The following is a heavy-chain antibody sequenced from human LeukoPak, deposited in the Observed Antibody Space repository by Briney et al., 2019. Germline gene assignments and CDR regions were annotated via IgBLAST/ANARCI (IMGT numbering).Heavy chain of an antibody. V-gene: IGHV4-34*01. CDR1: GGSFSGYY. J-gene: IGHJ4*02. D-gene: IGHD2-21*01. CDR3: AGGPGDYSTQLVDY. CDR2: INHSGST. Sequence: PSETLSLTCAVYGGSFSGYYWSWIRQPPGKGLEWIGEINHSGSTNYNPSLKSRVTISVDTSKNQLSLKLSSVTAADTAVYYCAGGPGDYSTQLVDYWGQGTLVTVSS.